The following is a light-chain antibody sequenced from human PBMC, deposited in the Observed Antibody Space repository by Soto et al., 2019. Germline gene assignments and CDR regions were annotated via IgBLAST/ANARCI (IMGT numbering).Light chain of an antibody. J-gene: IGLJ1*01. CDR1: SSEVGRYKV. CDR2: EVS. V-gene: IGLV2-14*02. Sequence: QSALTQPASVSGSPGQSITISCTGTSSEVGRYKVVSWYQQHPGKAPKLMISEVSNRPSGVSNRFSGSKFGNTASLTISGLQAEDEADYYCSSYTSSSTLVFGTGTKVTVL. CDR3: SSYTSSSTLV.